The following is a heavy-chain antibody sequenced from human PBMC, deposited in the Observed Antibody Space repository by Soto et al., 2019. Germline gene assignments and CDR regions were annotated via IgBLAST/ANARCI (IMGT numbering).Heavy chain of an antibody. CDR2: IYYSGST. CDR3: ATRRGTKFDY. D-gene: IGHD1-7*01. J-gene: IGHJ4*02. V-gene: IGHV4-31*03. Sequence: SETLSLTCTVSRGSISSGGYYWSWIRQHPGKGLEWIGYIYYSGSTYYNPSLKSRVTISVDTSKNQFSLKLSSVTAADTAVYYCATRRGTKFDYWGQGTLVTVSS. CDR1: RGSISSGGYY.